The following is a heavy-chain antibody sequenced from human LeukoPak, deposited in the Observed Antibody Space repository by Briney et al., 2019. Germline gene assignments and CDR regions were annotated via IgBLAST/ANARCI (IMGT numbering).Heavy chain of an antibody. V-gene: IGHV3-21*01. CDR2: ISSSSSYT. CDR3: ARDPSYYYDSSGGDY. Sequence: GGSLRLSCAASGFTFSSYSMNWVRQAPGKGLGWVSSISSSSSYTYYAGSVKGRFTISRDNAKNSLYLQMNSLRAEDTAVYYCARDPSYYYDSSGGDYWGQGTLVTVSS. J-gene: IGHJ4*02. D-gene: IGHD3-22*01. CDR1: GFTFSSYS.